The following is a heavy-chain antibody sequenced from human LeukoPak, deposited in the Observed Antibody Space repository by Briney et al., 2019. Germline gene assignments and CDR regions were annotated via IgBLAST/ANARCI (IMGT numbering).Heavy chain of an antibody. Sequence: GGSLTLSCTVSGFTFSSYAISWVRQSPGKGLEWVSTISGSGNRTYYAKSVKGRFTISRDNSKNTLYLQMNSLSAEDTAVYYCAKDLSPLYYYYGMDVWGQGTTVTVSS. CDR1: GFTFSSYA. CDR2: ISGSGNRT. CDR3: AKDLSPLYYYYGMDV. V-gene: IGHV3-23*01. J-gene: IGHJ6*02.